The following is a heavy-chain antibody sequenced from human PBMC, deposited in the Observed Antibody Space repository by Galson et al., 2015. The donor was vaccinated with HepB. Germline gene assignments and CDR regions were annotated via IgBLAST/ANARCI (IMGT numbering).Heavy chain of an antibody. CDR1: DFIFRHHA. Sequence: SLSLSCAGSDFIFRHHAMAWIRQAPGKGLEWVSGINGRGSTRSYSDDVKGRFSISRDNSKDTVFLQMDNLRAEDTAVYYCVKEGSWFGGDWFDPWGQGALVTVS. CDR2: INGRGSTR. CDR3: VKEGSWFGGDWFDP. V-gene: IGHV3-23*01. J-gene: IGHJ5*02. D-gene: IGHD3-16*01.